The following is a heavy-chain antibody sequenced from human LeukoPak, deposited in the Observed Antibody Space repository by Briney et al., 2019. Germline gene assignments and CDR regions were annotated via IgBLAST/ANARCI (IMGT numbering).Heavy chain of an antibody. CDR2: ISYDGSNK. Sequence: PGGSLRLSCAASGFTFSSYGMHWVRQAPGKGLEWVAVISYDGSNKYYADSAKGRFTISRDNSKNTLYLQMNSLRAEDTAVYYCARDRSAARPDYFDYWGQGTLVTVSS. CDR1: GFTFSSYG. V-gene: IGHV3-30*03. J-gene: IGHJ4*02. D-gene: IGHD6-6*01. CDR3: ARDRSAARPDYFDY.